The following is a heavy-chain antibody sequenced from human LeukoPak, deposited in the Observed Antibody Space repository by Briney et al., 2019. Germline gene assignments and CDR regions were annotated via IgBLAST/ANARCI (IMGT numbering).Heavy chain of an antibody. D-gene: IGHD3-10*01. CDR3: ARGPMVRGVITGGDY. Sequence: ASVKLSFNSSAYTFTYYYLYLVRHPHGQGLEWMGLVNPASGGTKHAQHFQGRVTMTSDTSISTAYMELSRLRSDDRAVFYCARGPMVRGVITGGDYWGQGTLVTVSS. J-gene: IGHJ4*02. CDR2: VNPASGGT. V-gene: IGHV1-2*02. CDR1: AYTFTYYY.